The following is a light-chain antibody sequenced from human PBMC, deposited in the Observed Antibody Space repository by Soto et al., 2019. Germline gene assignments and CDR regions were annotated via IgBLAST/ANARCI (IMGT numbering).Light chain of an antibody. CDR2: GAS. V-gene: IGKV3-15*01. CDR3: QQYNSWPPWT. Sequence: LGMTQSPATLSVSPGERATLSCRASQSVSSNLAWYQQKPGQAPRLLIYGASTRATGIPARLSGSGSGTEFTLTISRLQSEDFAVYYCQQYNSWPPWTFGQGTKVEIK. J-gene: IGKJ1*01. CDR1: QSVSSN.